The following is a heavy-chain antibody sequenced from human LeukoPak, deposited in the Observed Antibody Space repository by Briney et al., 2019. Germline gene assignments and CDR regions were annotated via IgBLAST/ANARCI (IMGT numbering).Heavy chain of an antibody. CDR3: AQAPTTVTTWFEP. Sequence: SETLCLTCAVYGGPFSGYYWSWIRQPPGKGLEWIGEINHSGSTDYNPSLKSRVTISVDTSKNQFSLKLSSVTAADTAVYYCAQAPTTVTTWFEPWGQGTLVTVSS. D-gene: IGHD4-17*01. CDR2: INHSGST. CDR1: GGPFSGYY. J-gene: IGHJ5*02. V-gene: IGHV4-34*01.